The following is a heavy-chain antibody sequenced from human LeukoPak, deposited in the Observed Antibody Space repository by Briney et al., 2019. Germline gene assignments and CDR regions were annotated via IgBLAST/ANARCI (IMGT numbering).Heavy chain of an antibody. CDR2: IYYSGST. J-gene: IGHJ6*02. D-gene: IGHD6-13*01. V-gene: IGHV4-59*01. CDR3: ARGDSSSWSHYYYYYGMDV. Sequence: SETLSLTCTVSGGSISSYYWSWIRQPPGKGLEWIGYIYYSGSTNYNPSLKSRVTISVDTSKNQFSLKLSSVTAADTAVYYCARGDSSSWSHYYYYYGMDVWDQGTTVTVSS. CDR1: GGSISSYY.